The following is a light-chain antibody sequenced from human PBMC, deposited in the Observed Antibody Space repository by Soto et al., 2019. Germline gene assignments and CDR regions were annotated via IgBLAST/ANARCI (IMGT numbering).Light chain of an antibody. CDR3: TSYTRSSTLV. CDR2: GVR. Sequence: QSALTQPASVSGSPGQSITISCTGTSSDVGGYNYVSWYQQHPGKAPKLMIYGVRNRPSGVSNRFSGSKSGNTASLTISGLQAEDEADYFCTSYTRSSTLVFGGGTKLTV. CDR1: SSDVGGYNY. J-gene: IGLJ2*01. V-gene: IGLV2-14*03.